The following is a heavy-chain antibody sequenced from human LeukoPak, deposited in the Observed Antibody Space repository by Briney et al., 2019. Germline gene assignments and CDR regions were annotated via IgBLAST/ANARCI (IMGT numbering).Heavy chain of an antibody. CDR2: IYSGGST. V-gene: IGHV3-53*01. CDR3: ARDKGVTIFGVVDAFDM. D-gene: IGHD3-3*01. Sequence: GGSLRLSCAAPGFTVSSNYMSWVRQSPGKGLEWGSVIYSGGSTYYADSVKGRFTISRDNSKNTLYLRMNSLRAEDTAVYYCARDKGVTIFGVVDAFDMWGQGTMVSVSS. J-gene: IGHJ3*02. CDR1: GFTVSSNY.